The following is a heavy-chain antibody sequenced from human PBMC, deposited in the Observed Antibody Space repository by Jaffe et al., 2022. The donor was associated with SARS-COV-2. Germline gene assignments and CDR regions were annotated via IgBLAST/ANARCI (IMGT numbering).Heavy chain of an antibody. D-gene: IGHD1-26*01. V-gene: IGHV4-38-2*02. CDR3: ARATWTIYSWFDP. CDR2: FYHPATT. CDR1: GYSISSGYY. Sequence: QVQLQESGPGLVKPSETLSLICTVSGYSISSGYYWGWIRQPPGKGLEWVGTFYHPATTYYNPSLKSRVSMSADTSKNQFSLKLTSVTAADAAVYYCARATWTIYSWFDPWGQGTLVTVSS. J-gene: IGHJ5*02.